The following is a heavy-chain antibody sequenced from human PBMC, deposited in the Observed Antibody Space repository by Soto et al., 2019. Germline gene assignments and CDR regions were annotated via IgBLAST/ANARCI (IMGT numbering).Heavy chain of an antibody. CDR2: IIPILGIA. V-gene: IGHV1-69*08. CDR3: AREVAAAGLFDY. J-gene: IGHJ4*02. CDR1: GGTFSSYT. D-gene: IGHD6-13*01. Sequence: QVQLVQSGAEVKKPGSSVKVSCKASGGTFSSYTISWVRQAPGQGLEWMGRIIPILGIANYAQKFQGRVTITADKATSTAYMELSSLRSEDTAVYYCAREVAAAGLFDYWGQGTLVTVSS.